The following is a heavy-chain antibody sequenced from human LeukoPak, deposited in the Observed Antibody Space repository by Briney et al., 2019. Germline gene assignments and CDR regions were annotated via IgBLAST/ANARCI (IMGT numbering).Heavy chain of an antibody. Sequence: SETLSLTCTVSGGSISSGSYYWSWIRQPAGKGLEWIGRIYASGSTNYNPSVESRVTISVDTSKNQFSLKLSSVTAADTAVYYCARGGWNKFDYWGQGTLVTVSS. J-gene: IGHJ4*02. V-gene: IGHV4-61*02. CDR3: ARGGWNKFDY. CDR2: IYASGST. D-gene: IGHD3-22*01. CDR1: GGSISSGSYY.